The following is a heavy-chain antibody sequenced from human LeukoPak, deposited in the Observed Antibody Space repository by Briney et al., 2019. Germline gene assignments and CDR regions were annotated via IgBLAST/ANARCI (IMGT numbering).Heavy chain of an antibody. CDR1: GGSISSDY. CDR3: ARHLGGGIYFDY. V-gene: IGHV4-59*08. D-gene: IGHD3-16*01. J-gene: IGHJ4*02. Sequence: SETLSLTCTVSGGSISSDYWTWIRQPPGKGLEWIGHIYYSGRTNYNPSLKSRVTISVDTSKKQFSLQLISVTAADTAVYYCARHLGGGIYFDYWGQGTLVTVSS. CDR2: IYYSGRT.